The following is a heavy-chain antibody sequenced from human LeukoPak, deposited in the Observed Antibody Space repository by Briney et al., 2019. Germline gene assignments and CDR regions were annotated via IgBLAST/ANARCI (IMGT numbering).Heavy chain of an antibody. V-gene: IGHV3-49*04. D-gene: IGHD1-26*01. Sequence: PGGSLRLSCSASGFTFGDYAMSSVRQAPGKGLGWVGFIRSKAYGGTTAYAASVKGRFTISRDDSKSIAYLQMNSLKTEDTAVYYCTRERSGSYYYYYMDVWGKGTTVTISS. CDR1: GFTFGDYA. CDR3: TRERSGSYYYYYMDV. CDR2: IRSKAYGGTT. J-gene: IGHJ6*03.